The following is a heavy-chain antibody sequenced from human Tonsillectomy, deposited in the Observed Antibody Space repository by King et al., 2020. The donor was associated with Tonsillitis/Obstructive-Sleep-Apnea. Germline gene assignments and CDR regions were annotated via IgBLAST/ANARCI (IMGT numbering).Heavy chain of an antibody. CDR2: ISYDGSNK. Sequence: VQLVESGGGVVQPGRSLRLSCAASGFTFSNYGMHWVRQAPGKGLEWVAGISYDGSNKYYADSVKGRFTISRDNSKDTLFLQMNSLRPEDTAVYYCAKLAQYGAGCYYEGVGVWGQGSTVTGSS. D-gene: IGHD3-10*01. J-gene: IGHJ6*02. CDR1: GFTFSNYG. CDR3: AKLAQYGAGCYYEGVGV. V-gene: IGHV3-30*18.